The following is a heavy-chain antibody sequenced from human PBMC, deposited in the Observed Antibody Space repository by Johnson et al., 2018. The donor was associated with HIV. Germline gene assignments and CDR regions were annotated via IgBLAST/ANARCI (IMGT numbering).Heavy chain of an antibody. CDR3: ARWVMVRGREAFDI. Sequence: VQLVESGGGLVQPGGSLRLSCAASGFTFSSYAMSWVRQAPGKGLEWVSYISSSGSAIYYADSVKGRFTISRDNAKNSLYLQMISLRAEDTAVYYCARWVMVRGREAFDIWGQGTMVTVSS. CDR1: GFTFSSYA. CDR2: ISSSGSAI. D-gene: IGHD3-10*01. V-gene: IGHV3-48*04. J-gene: IGHJ3*02.